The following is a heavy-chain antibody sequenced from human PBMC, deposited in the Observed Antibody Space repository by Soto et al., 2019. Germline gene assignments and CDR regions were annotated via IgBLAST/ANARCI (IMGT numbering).Heavy chain of an antibody. J-gene: IGHJ4*02. CDR3: AREEGSGSPSRCHAY. Sequence: QVQLVESGGGVVQPGRSLRLSCAASGFTFSSYAMHWVRQAPGKGLEWVAVISYDGSNKYYADSVKGRFTISRDNSKNTLYLQMNSLRAEDTAVYYCAREEGSGSPSRCHAYWGQGTLVTVSS. CDR2: ISYDGSNK. D-gene: IGHD3-10*01. CDR1: GFTFSSYA. V-gene: IGHV3-30-3*01.